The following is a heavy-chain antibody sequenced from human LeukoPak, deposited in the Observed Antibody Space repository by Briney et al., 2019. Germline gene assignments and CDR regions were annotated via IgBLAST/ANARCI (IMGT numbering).Heavy chain of an antibody. J-gene: IGHJ4*01. V-gene: IGHV4-31*03. D-gene: IGHD6-13*01. CDR1: GGSISSGGYY. CDR2: IYYSGST. Sequence: PSQTLSLTCTVSGGSISSGGYYWSWIRQHPGKGLEWIGYIYYSGSTNSNPSLRGRVTISVDTSNNQFSLKLSSVTAADTAVYYCARQLAAAGYYFDYWGQEPWSPSPQ. CDR3: ARQLAAAGYYFDY.